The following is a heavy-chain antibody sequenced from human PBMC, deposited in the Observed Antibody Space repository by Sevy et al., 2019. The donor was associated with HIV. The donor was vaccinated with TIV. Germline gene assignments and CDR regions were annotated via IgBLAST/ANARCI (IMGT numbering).Heavy chain of an antibody. J-gene: IGHJ4*02. V-gene: IGHV5-51*01. CDR2: IFPGDSET. D-gene: IGHD3-22*01. CDR3: ARSSSGYFDSSGYYIN. CDR1: GYSFTSHW. Sequence: GESLKISCKGHGYSFTSHWIVWVRQMPGKGLDWMGIIFPGDSETRYSPSFQGEVTISADKSISTAFLQWSSLKASDTAIYYCARSSSGYFDSSGYYINWGQGTLVTVSS.